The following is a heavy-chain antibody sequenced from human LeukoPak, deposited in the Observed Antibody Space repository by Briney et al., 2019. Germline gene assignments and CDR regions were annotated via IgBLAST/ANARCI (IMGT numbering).Heavy chain of an antibody. J-gene: IGHJ4*02. CDR2: ISHDGRFK. V-gene: IGHV3-30-3*02. CDR1: GFTFSSYA. CDR3: AKNRPQGGYYLIDS. Sequence: GGSLRLSCVASGFTFSSYAMHWVRQAPGKGLEWVTVISHDGRFKPFADSVRGRFTISRDNSKNTVYLQMNSLRPEDTAVYYCAKNRPQGGYYLIDSWGQGTLVTVSS. D-gene: IGHD3-22*01.